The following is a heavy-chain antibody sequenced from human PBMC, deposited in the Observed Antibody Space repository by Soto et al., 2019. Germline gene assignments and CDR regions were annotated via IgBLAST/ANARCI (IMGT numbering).Heavy chain of an antibody. CDR3: ATTIVAPGTDF. D-gene: IGHD5-12*01. CDR1: GASVSSPIYY. V-gene: IGHV4-39*01. J-gene: IGHJ4*02. CDR2: IHYGGTT. Sequence: SETLSLTCTVSGASVSSPIYYWRWIRQPPGKGLEWIATIHYGGTTSYNPSLKSRVTTFVDTSKNQFSVSLTSVTAADTAVYYCATTIVAPGTDFWGQGALVTVSS.